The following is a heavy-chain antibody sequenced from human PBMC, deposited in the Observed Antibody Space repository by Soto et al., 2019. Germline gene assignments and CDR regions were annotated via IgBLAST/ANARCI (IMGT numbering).Heavy chain of an antibody. CDR1: GDSILGSYYY. Sequence: ASATLSLTCPVSGDSILGSYYYWGWVRQPPGKGLEWIGSVYHDGFTHYSSSLKSRVSISVDTSENQFSLRLTSVTAADTAVYYCARLGWEPRDYWGQGVLVTVS. CDR2: VYHDGFT. D-gene: IGHD1-26*01. CDR3: ARLGWEPRDY. J-gene: IGHJ4*02. V-gene: IGHV4-39*01.